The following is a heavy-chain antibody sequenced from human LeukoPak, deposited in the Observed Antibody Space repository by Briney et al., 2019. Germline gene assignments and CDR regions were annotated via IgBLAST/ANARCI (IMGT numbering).Heavy chain of an antibody. CDR1: GFTFSSYA. CDR2: ISYDGSNK. Sequence: PGGSLRLSCAASGFTFSSYAMHWVRQAPGKGLEWVAVISYDGSNKYYADSVKGRFTISRDNSKNTLYLQMNSLRAEDTAVYYRARDLYRYCSSTSCYLLVYWGQGTLVTVSS. J-gene: IGHJ4*02. CDR3: ARDLYRYCSSTSCYLLVY. V-gene: IGHV3-30*01. D-gene: IGHD2-2*01.